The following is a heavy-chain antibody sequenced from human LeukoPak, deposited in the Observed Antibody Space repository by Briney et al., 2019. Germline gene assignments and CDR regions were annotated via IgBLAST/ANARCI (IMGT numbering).Heavy chain of an antibody. CDR1: GGSISSGSYY. J-gene: IGHJ5*02. V-gene: IGHV4-61*02. CDR3: ARLNYYGSGSYELDP. D-gene: IGHD3-10*01. Sequence: SETLSLTCTVSGGSISSGSYYWSWTRQPAGKGLEWIGRIYTSGSTNYNPSLKSRVTISVDTSKNQFSLKLSSVTAADTAVYYCARLNYYGSGSYELDPWGQGTLVTVSS. CDR2: IYTSGST.